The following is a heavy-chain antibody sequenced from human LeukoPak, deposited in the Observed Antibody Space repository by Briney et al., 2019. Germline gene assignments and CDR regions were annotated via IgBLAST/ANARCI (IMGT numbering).Heavy chain of an antibody. CDR3: ARGDSGIAVAGIVAFDI. CDR2: ISAYNGNT. CDR1: GYTFTSYG. D-gene: IGHD6-19*01. V-gene: IGHV1-18*01. Sequence: ASVKVSCKASGYTFTSYGISWVRQAPGQGLEWMGWISAYNGNTNYAQKLQGRVTMTTDTSTSTAYMELRSLRSGDTAVYYCARGDSGIAVAGIVAFDIWGQGTMATVSS. J-gene: IGHJ3*02.